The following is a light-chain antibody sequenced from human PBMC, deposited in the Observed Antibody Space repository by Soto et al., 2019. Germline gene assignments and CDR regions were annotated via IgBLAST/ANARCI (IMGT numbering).Light chain of an antibody. CDR3: AAWDDSVNGLWV. V-gene: IGLV1-44*01. J-gene: IGLJ3*02. CDR2: SNN. Sequence: QSVLTQPPSASGTPGQRVTISCSGSSSNIGSNTVNWYQQLPGTAPKLLIYSNNQRPSGVPDRFSGSKSGTSASLAISGLKSEDEDDYYWAAWDDSVNGLWVFGGGTKLTVL. CDR1: SSNIGSNT.